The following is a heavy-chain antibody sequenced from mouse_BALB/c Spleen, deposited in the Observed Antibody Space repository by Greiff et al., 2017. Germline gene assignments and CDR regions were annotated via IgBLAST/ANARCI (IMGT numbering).Heavy chain of an antibody. D-gene: IGHD4-1*01. CDR3: AREVLTFYAMDY. J-gene: IGHJ4*01. V-gene: IGHV3-6*02. CDR1: GYSITSGYY. CDR2: ISYDGSN. Sequence: DVQLQESGPGLVKPSQSLSLTCSVTGYSITSGYYWNWIRQFPGNKLEWMGYISYDGSNNYNPSLKNRISITRDTSKNQFFLKLNSVTTEDTATYYCAREVLTFYAMDYWGQGTSVTVSS.